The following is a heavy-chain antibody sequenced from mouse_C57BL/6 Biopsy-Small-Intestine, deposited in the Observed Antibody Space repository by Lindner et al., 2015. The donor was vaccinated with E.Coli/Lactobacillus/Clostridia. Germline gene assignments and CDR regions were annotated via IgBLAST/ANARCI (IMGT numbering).Heavy chain of an antibody. CDR1: GYSFTDYN. Sequence: VQLQESGPELVKPGASVKISCKASGYSFTDYNMNWVKQSNGKSLEWIGVFNPHYGTTSNNQKFKGKATLTVDQSSSTAYMQLDSLTSEDSAVYYCARARYFDVWGTGTTVTVSS. CDR3: ARARYFDV. CDR2: FNPHYGTT. V-gene: IGHV1-39*01. J-gene: IGHJ1*03.